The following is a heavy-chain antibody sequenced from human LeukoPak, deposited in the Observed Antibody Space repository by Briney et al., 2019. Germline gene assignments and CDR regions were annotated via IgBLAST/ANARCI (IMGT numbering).Heavy chain of an antibody. D-gene: IGHD5-12*01. V-gene: IGHV1-2*02. Sequence: ASMKVSCKASGYTFTGYYIHWVRQAPGQGLEWMEGINPNSGGTNYAQKFQGRVTMTRDTSISTAYMELSRLRSDDTAVYYCARDIVATIAPKHDAFDIWGQGTMVTVSS. J-gene: IGHJ3*02. CDR2: INPNSGGT. CDR3: ARDIVATIAPKHDAFDI. CDR1: GYTFTGYY.